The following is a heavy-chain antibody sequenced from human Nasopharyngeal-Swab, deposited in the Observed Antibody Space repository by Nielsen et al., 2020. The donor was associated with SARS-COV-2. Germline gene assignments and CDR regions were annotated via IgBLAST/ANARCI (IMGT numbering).Heavy chain of an antibody. Sequence: WIRQPPGKGLEWIGSIYYSGSTYYNPSLKSRVTISVDRSKNQFSLKLSSVTAADTAVYYCARAEPYDFWSGYMPFYGMDVWGQGTTVTVSS. CDR3: ARAEPYDFWSGYMPFYGMDV. CDR2: IYYSGST. V-gene: IGHV4-39*07. D-gene: IGHD3-3*01. J-gene: IGHJ6*02.